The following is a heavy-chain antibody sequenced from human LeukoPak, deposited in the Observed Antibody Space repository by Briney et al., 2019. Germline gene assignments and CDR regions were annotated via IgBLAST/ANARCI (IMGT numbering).Heavy chain of an antibody. CDR3: ARDWGSDEAIDY. Sequence: GGSLRLSCAASGFTFSIYGIHWVRQAPGKGLEWVSVIWHDGRNKYYADSVKGRFTISRDNSKNTVLLQMNSLRAEDTAIYYCARDWGSDEAIDYWGQGTLVTVSS. D-gene: IGHD2-21*02. CDR1: GFTFSIYG. V-gene: IGHV3-33*01. J-gene: IGHJ4*02. CDR2: IWHDGRNK.